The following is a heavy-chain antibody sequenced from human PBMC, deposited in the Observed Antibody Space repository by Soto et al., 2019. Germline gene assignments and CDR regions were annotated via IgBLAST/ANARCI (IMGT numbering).Heavy chain of an antibody. CDR1: GYRFTNYW. J-gene: IGHJ4*02. V-gene: IGHV5-51*01. CDR3: ARAEFGQHWLVTHFDY. Sequence: GESLKISCQGSGYRFTNYWIGWVRQMPGKGLEWMGNIYPGDSDTRYSPSFQGQVTISADKSISTAYLQWSSLKASDTAMYYCARAEFGQHWLVTHFDYWGQGALVTVS. CDR2: IYPGDSDT. D-gene: IGHD6-19*01.